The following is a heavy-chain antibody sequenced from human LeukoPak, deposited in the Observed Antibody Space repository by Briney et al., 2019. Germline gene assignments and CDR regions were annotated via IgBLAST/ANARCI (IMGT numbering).Heavy chain of an antibody. J-gene: IGHJ5*02. V-gene: IGHV1-2*02. D-gene: IGHD2-2*01. CDR3: ARDDDIVVVPAAIRGTNWFDP. Sequence: ASVKVSCKASGYTFTGYYMHWVRQAPGQGLEWMGWINPNSGGTNYAQKFQGRVTMTRDTSISTAYMELSGLRSDDTAVYYCARDDDIVVVPAAIRGTNWFDPWGQGTLVTVSS. CDR2: INPNSGGT. CDR1: GYTFTGYY.